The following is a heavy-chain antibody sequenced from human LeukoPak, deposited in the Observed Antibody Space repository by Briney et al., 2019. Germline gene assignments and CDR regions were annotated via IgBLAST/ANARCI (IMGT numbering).Heavy chain of an antibody. J-gene: IGHJ4*02. CDR1: GFTFSSYA. D-gene: IGHD3-16*01. Sequence: GGSLRLSCAASGFTFSSYAMSWVRQAPGKGLEWVSTISGSGDSTYYSDSVKGRFTISRDNSENTLYLQLNSLRAEDTAVYYCAKGGWGTVLDYWGQGTLVTVSP. CDR2: ISGSGDST. V-gene: IGHV3-23*01. CDR3: AKGGWGTVLDY.